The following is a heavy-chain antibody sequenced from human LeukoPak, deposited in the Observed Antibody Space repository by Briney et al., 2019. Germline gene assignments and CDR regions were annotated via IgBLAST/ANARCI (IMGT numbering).Heavy chain of an antibody. V-gene: IGHV6-1*01. CDR3: ARRLTQYDCFDP. Sequence: SQTLSLTCAISGDSVSSNSVTWNWIRQSPSRGLGWLGRTYYRSTWYNDYAVSVRGRITVNPDTSKNQFSLHLNSVTPEDTAVYYCARRLTQYDCFDPWGQGILVTISS. D-gene: IGHD2-2*01. J-gene: IGHJ5*02. CDR2: TYYRSTWYN. CDR1: GDSVSSNSVT.